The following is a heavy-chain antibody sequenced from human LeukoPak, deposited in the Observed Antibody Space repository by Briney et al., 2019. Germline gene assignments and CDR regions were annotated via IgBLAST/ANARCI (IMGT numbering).Heavy chain of an antibody. J-gene: IGHJ4*02. Sequence: ASVKVSCKVSGYTLTELSIHWVRQAPGKGLEWMGGFHPKEGETNYAQKFQGRVTMTEDTSTDTAYMELSSMRSDDTVVYYCARKEVGWSGWDPFDYWGQGTLVTVSS. CDR1: GYTLTELS. CDR2: FHPKEGET. V-gene: IGHV1-24*01. D-gene: IGHD6-19*01. CDR3: ARKEVGWSGWDPFDY.